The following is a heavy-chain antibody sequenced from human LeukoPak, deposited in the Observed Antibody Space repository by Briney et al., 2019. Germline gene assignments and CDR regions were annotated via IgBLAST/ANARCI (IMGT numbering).Heavy chain of an antibody. J-gene: IGHJ3*02. CDR2: IYHSGSA. Sequence: SETLSLTCAVSGYSISSGYYWGWIRQPPGKGLEWIGSIYHSGSAYYNPSLKSRVTISVDTSKNQFSLKLSSVTAADTAVYYCARRRDSSSDAFDIWGQGTMVTVSP. CDR3: ARRRDSSSDAFDI. CDR1: GYSISSGYY. D-gene: IGHD6-6*01. V-gene: IGHV4-38-2*01.